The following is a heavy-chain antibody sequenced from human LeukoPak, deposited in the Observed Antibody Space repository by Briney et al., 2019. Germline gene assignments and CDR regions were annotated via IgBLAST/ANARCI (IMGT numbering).Heavy chain of an antibody. CDR2: ISSSGSTI. J-gene: IGHJ6*04. D-gene: IGHD3-10*02. Sequence: GRTLRLSCAASGFTFSSYEMNWVRQAPGKGLEWVSYISSSGSTIYYADSVKGRFTISRDNAKHSLYLQVNSLRPEDTAVYYCAELGITMIGGVWGKGTTVTTSS. V-gene: IGHV3-48*03. CDR1: GFTFSSYE. CDR3: AELGITMIGGV.